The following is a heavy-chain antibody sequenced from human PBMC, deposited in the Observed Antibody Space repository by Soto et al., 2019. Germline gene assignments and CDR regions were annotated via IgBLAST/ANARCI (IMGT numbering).Heavy chain of an antibody. V-gene: IGHV1-3*01. D-gene: IGHD4-17*01. J-gene: IGHJ6*02. CDR3: ARTVGYYYGMDV. Sequence: QVQLVQSGAEVKKPGASVKVSCKASGYTFTSYAMHWVRQAPGQRLEWMGWINAGNGNTKYSQQCQGRVTITRDTSASTAYMEVTSLRSEDTAVYYWARTVGYYYGMDVWGQGTTVTVSS. CDR2: INAGNGNT. CDR1: GYTFTSYA.